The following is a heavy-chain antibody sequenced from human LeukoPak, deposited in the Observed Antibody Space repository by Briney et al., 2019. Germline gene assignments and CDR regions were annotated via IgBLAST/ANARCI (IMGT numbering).Heavy chain of an antibody. J-gene: IGHJ6*03. D-gene: IGHD1-26*01. CDR1: GYTLTGYY. Sequence: ASVKVSCKASGYTLTGYYMHWVRQAPGQGLEWMGWINPNSGGTNYAQKFQGRVTMTRDTSISTAYMELSRLRSDGTGVYYCARPGELPAGMYYYYYMDVWGKGTTVTVSS. V-gene: IGHV1-2*02. CDR2: INPNSGGT. CDR3: ARPGELPAGMYYYYYMDV.